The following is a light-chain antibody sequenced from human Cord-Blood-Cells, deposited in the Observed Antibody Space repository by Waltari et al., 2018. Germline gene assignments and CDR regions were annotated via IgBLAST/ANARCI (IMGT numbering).Light chain of an antibody. J-gene: IGKJ1*01. CDR2: GAS. Sequence: EIVLTQSPGTLSLSPGERATLSCRASQSVSSSYLAWYQQKPGQAPRLLIYGASSRATGIPDSFSGSGSGTDFTLTISRLEPEDFAVYYCQQYGSSRWTFGQGTKVEI. V-gene: IGKV3-20*01. CDR3: QQYGSSRWT. CDR1: QSVSSSY.